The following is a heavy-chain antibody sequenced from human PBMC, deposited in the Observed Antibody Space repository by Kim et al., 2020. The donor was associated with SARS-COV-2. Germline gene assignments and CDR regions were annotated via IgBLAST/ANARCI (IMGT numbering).Heavy chain of an antibody. CDR2: TRNKANSYIT. CDR3: ASGGWVDCSSTSCYDY. J-gene: IGHJ4*02. D-gene: IGHD2-2*01. CDR1: GFTFSDHY. V-gene: IGHV3-72*01. Sequence: GGSLRLSCAASGFTFSDHYMDWVRQAPGKGLEWVGRTRNKANSYITEYAASVKGRLTISRDVSKKSLYLQMNSLKTEDTAVYYCASGGWVDCSSTSCYDYWGQGTLVTVSS.